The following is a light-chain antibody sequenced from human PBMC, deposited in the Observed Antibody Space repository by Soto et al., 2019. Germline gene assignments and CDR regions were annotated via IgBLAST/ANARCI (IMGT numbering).Light chain of an antibody. CDR3: LQDYNYPWP. Sequence: AIQMTQSPSSLSASVGDRVTITCRTSQGIRNDLGWYQQKPGKAPKLLIYAASSLQSGVPSRFSGSGSGTDFTLNISSLQPEDFATYYCLQDYNYPWPFGQGTQVEIK. V-gene: IGKV1-6*01. CDR1: QGIRND. CDR2: AAS. J-gene: IGKJ1*01.